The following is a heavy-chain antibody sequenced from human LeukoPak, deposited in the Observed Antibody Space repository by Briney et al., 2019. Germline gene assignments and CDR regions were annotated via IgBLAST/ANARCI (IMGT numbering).Heavy chain of an antibody. D-gene: IGHD7-27*01. V-gene: IGHV4-31*03. CDR2: IYYSGST. CDR1: GGSISSGGYY. J-gene: IGHJ5*02. Sequence: PSQTLSLTCTVSGGSISSGGYYWSWIRQHPGTGLEWIGYIYYSGSTYYNPSLKSRVTISVDTSKNRFSLKLSSVTAADTAVYYCARDRKPLGWFDPWGQGTLVTVSS. CDR3: ARDRKPLGWFDP.